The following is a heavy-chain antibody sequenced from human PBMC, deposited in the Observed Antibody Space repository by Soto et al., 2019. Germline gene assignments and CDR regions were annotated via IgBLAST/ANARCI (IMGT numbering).Heavy chain of an antibody. CDR1: GFTFSNAW. V-gene: IGHV3-15*07. CDR2: IKSKTDGGTT. J-gene: IGHJ4*01. D-gene: IGHD3-22*01. Sequence: EVQLVESGGGLVKPGGSLRLSCAASGFTFSNAWINWVRQAPGKGLEWVGRIKSKTDGGTTDYAEPVKGRFAISRDDSNNMLYLQINSLKIEDTAVYYCTTDSYSTIIIVRFDYWGHGTLVPVSS. CDR3: TTDSYSTIIIVRFDY.